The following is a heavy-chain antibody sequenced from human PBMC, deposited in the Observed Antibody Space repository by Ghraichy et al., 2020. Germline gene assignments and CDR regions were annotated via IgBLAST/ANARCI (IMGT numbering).Heavy chain of an antibody. V-gene: IGHV3-23*01. J-gene: IGHJ4*02. D-gene: IGHD5-18*01. CDR1: GFTFSSNA. Sequence: LSLTCVASGFTFSSNAMSWVRQTPGKGLAWVSTISDTGTSTYYTDSVKGRFTISRDNSKNTLYLQMNSLRAEDAAIYYCAKLPGDTSMVIFDYWGQGTVVTVSS. CDR2: ISDTGTST. CDR3: AKLPGDTSMVIFDY.